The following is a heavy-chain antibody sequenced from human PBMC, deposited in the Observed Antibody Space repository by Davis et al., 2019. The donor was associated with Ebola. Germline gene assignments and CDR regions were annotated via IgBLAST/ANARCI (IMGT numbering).Heavy chain of an antibody. D-gene: IGHD3-10*01. V-gene: IGHV3-30*18. CDR2: ISYHGNYI. CDR3: AQEYCSNSGSYCTVFDH. Sequence: PGGSLRLSCAASGFSFSIYGMHWVRQAPGKGLGWVAGISYHGNYISYVDSVKGRFTISRDNFDNTLYLQMNNLRGDDTAVYYCAQEYCSNSGSYCTVFDHWGQGTLVTVSS. J-gene: IGHJ4*02. CDR1: GFSFSIYG.